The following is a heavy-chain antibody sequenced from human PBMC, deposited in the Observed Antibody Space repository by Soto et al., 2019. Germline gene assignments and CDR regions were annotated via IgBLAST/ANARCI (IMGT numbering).Heavy chain of an antibody. V-gene: IGHV2-5*02. CDR2: IYWDDDK. D-gene: IGHD6-13*01. CDR1: GFSLSTSGVG. J-gene: IGHJ4*02. Sequence: QITLKESGPTLVKPTQTLTLTCTFSGFSLSTSGVGVGWIRQPPGKALEWLALIYWDDDKRYSPSLKSRLTNTKDTSKNQVVLTMTNMDPVDTATYYYSYSSSWYYFDYWGQGNLVTVSS. CDR3: SYSSSWYYFDY.